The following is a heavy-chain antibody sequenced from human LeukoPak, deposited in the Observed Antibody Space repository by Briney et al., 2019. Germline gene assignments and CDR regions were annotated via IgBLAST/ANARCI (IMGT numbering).Heavy chain of an antibody. CDR3: ARDRVTMVRGVITLLDY. J-gene: IGHJ4*02. Sequence: ASAKVSCKASGYTFTGYYMHWVRQAPGQGLEWMGRINPNSGGTNFAQKFQGRVTMTRDTSISTAYMELSRLRSDDTAVYYCARDRVTMVRGVITLLDYWGQGTLVTVSS. CDR1: GYTFTGYY. CDR2: INPNSGGT. D-gene: IGHD3-10*01. V-gene: IGHV1-2*06.